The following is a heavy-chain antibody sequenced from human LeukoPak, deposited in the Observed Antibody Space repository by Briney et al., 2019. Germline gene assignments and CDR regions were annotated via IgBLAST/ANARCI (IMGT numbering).Heavy chain of an antibody. CDR1: GGSMRTLY. V-gene: IGHV4-34*01. J-gene: IGHJ4*02. D-gene: IGHD3-22*01. Sequence: PSETLSLTCTVSGGSMRTLYWSWIRQPPGKGLEWIGEINHSGSTKYNPSLKIRVTISLDTSKNQFSLKLSSVTAADTAVYYCARGDNSGYSYWGQGTLVTVSS. CDR3: ARGDNSGYSY. CDR2: INHSGST.